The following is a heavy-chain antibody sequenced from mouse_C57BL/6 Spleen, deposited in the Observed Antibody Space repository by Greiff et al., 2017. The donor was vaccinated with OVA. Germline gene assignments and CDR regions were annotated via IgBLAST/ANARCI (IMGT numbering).Heavy chain of an antibody. CDR3: TRPAWFAY. V-gene: IGHV1-15*01. CDR1: GYTFTDYE. Sequence: QVQLQQSGAELVRPGASVTLSCKASGYTFTDYEMHWVKQTPVHGLEWIGAIDPDTGGTAYNQKFKGKAILTADKSSSTAYMELRSLTSEDSAVYYCTRPAWFAYWGQGTLVTVSA. CDR2: IDPDTGGT. J-gene: IGHJ3*01.